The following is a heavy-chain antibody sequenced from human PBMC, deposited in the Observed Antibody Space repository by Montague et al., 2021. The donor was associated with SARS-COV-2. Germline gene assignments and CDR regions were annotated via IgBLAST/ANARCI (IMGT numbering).Heavy chain of an antibody. CDR2: IYNSGST. D-gene: IGHD6-13*01. Sequence: SETLSLTCTVSGGSISRYSWTWIRQPPGKGLEWFGYIYNSGSTNYSPSLTSRVTISVDTSKNQFSLKLSSVAAADTAVYYCARVGRGSSWYEVAFDIGGQGTMVTVSS. CDR1: GGSISRYS. J-gene: IGHJ3*02. V-gene: IGHV4-59*01. CDR3: ARVGRGSSWYEVAFDI.